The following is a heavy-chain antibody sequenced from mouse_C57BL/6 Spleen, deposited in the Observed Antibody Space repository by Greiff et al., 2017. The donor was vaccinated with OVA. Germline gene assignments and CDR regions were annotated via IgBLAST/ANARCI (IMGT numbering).Heavy chain of an antibody. J-gene: IGHJ2*01. Sequence: EVQVVESGPGLVKPSQSLSLTCSVTGYSITSGYYWHWIRQFPGNKLEWMGYISYDGSNNYNPSLKNRISITRDTSKNQFFLKLNSVTTEDTATYYCAREDDYDGFDYWGQGTTLTVSS. CDR2: ISYDGSN. D-gene: IGHD2-4*01. CDR3: AREDDYDGFDY. CDR1: GYSITSGYY. V-gene: IGHV3-6*01.